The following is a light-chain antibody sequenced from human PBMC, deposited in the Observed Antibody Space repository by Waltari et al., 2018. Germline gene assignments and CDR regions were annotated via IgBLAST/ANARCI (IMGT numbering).Light chain of an antibody. V-gene: IGLV3-21*03. CDR2: DDR. CDR3: QVWSGGNDHDYV. Sequence: SYVVTQSPSVSVAPGMTAKISGGGDKLSTYSVHWYQQKAGQALVLVVYDDRDRPSGVPERFSGSNSGNTATLTISRVEAGDEADYYCQVWSGGNDHDYVFGSGT. J-gene: IGLJ6*01. CDR1: KLSTYS.